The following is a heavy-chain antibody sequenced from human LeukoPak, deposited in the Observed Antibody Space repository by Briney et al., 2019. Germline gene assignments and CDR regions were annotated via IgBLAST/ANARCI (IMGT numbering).Heavy chain of an antibody. V-gene: IGHV3-21*01. D-gene: IGHD5-24*01. CDR1: GFTFSSYS. CDR3: ARDRGLSRDGYNYDY. CDR2: ISSSSSYI. Sequence: GSLLLSCAASGFTFSSYSMNWVRPAPGKGLEWVSSISSSSSYIYYADSVKGRFTISRDNAKNSLYLQMNSLRAEDTAVYYCARDRGLSRDGYNYDYWGQGTLVTVSS. J-gene: IGHJ4*02.